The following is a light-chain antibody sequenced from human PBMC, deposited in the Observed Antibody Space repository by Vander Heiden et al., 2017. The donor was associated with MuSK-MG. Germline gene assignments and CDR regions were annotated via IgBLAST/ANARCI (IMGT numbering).Light chain of an antibody. CDR2: RAS. V-gene: IGKV3D-15*01. Sequence: IVLTQPPATLSVYPGEGATLSCRASQSVSSNLAWYQQRPGKAPRLLIYRASTMAPGVPSRFSGCGFGTDFTLVVSSLQSEDFANYYCQQHNKCPLTFGRGTKVEIK. J-gene: IGKJ4*01. CDR1: QSVSSN. CDR3: QQHNKCPLT.